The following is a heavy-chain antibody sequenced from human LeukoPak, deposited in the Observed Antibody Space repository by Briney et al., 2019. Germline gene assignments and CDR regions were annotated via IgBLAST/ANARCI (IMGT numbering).Heavy chain of an antibody. Sequence: GGSLRLSCAASGFTFSSYSMNWVRQAPGKGLEWVSYISSSGSTIYYADSVKGRFTISRDNAKNSLYLQMNSLRAEDTAVYYCARPKAYGGNLADYWGQGTLVTVSS. V-gene: IGHV3-48*04. CDR1: GFTFSSYS. CDR2: ISSSGSTI. J-gene: IGHJ4*02. D-gene: IGHD4-23*01. CDR3: ARPKAYGGNLADY.